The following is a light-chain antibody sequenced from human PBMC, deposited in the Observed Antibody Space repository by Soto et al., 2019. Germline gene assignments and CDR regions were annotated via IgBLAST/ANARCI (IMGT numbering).Light chain of an antibody. CDR2: KAS. CDR3: QQYDSYPFT. CDR1: QNINNW. Sequence: DIQMTQSPSTLSASVGDRVTITCRASQNINNWLAWYQQKPGKAPNLLINKASSLESGVPSRFSGSGSGTGFTLTIRSLQPDDFATYYCQQYDSYPFTFGGGTKVEIK. J-gene: IGKJ4*01. V-gene: IGKV1-5*03.